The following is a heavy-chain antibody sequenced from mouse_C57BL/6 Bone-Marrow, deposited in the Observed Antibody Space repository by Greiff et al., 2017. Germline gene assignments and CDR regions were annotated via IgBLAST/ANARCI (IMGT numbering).Heavy chain of an antibody. J-gene: IGHJ1*03. CDR3: AREWAVVGYFDV. V-gene: IGHV1-69*01. D-gene: IGHD1-1*01. CDR1: GYTFTSYW. CDR2: IDPSDSYT. Sequence: QVQLQQPGAELVMPGASVKLSCKASGYTFTSYWMHWVKQRPGQGLEWIGEIDPSDSYTNYNQKFKGKSTFTVDKSSTTAYMQLSSLTSEDSAVYYCAREWAVVGYFDVWGTGTTVTVSS.